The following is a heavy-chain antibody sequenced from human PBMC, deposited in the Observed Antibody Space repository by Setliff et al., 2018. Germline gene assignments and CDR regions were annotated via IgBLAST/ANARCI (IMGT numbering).Heavy chain of an antibody. D-gene: IGHD3-10*01. V-gene: IGHV1-2*02. CDR3: ARDFFYGSGSQAAGGMDV. CDR1: GYTFTAYY. J-gene: IGHJ6*02. CDR2: INPNSGDT. Sequence: ASVKVSCKASGYTFTAYYMHWVRQAPGQGLEWMGWINPNSGDTNYAQSFQGRVTMTRDTSISTAYMELSRLRSDDTAVYHCARDFFYGSGSQAAGGMDVWGQGTTVTVSS.